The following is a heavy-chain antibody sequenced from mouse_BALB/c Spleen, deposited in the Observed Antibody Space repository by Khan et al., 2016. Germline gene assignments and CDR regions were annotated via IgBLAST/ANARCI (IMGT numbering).Heavy chain of an antibody. J-gene: IGHJ4*01. CDR2: IWGDGTT. D-gene: IGHD2-2*01. CDR1: GFSLIAYG. CDR3: ARDGWGYYAMDY. Sequence: QVQLKESGPGLVAPSQSLSITCTVSGFSLIAYGVNWVRQPPGKSLEWLGMIWGDGTTDYNSALKSRLNITKDNSKSQDFLNMNSLQTDDTARYYCARDGWGYYAMDYWGQGTSVTVSS. V-gene: IGHV2-6-7*01.